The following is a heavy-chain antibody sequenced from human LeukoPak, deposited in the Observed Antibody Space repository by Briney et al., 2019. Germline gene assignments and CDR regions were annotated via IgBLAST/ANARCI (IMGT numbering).Heavy chain of an antibody. V-gene: IGHV3-21*01. Sequence: GGSLRLSCAASGFTFSSYSMNWVRQAPGKGLEWVSSISSSSSYIYYADSVKGRFTISRDNAKNSLYLQMNSLRAEDTAVYYCARDRAGGGAFDIWGQGTMVTVSS. CDR3: ARDRAGGGAFDI. J-gene: IGHJ3*02. D-gene: IGHD3-16*01. CDR2: ISSSSSYI. CDR1: GFTFSSYS.